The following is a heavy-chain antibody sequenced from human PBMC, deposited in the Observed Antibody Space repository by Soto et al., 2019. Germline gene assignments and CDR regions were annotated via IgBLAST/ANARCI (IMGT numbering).Heavy chain of an antibody. CDR2: INHSGST. D-gene: IGHD2-15*01. Sequence: ETLSLTCAVYGGSFSDYYWSWIRQPPGKGLEWIGEINHSGSTKYNPSLKSRVTISVDTSKNQFSLKLSSVTAADTAVYYCAGEESAGVSGGSCYCFDYWGQGTLVTVSS. J-gene: IGHJ4*02. CDR1: GGSFSDYY. CDR3: AGEESAGVSGGSCYCFDY. V-gene: IGHV4-34*01.